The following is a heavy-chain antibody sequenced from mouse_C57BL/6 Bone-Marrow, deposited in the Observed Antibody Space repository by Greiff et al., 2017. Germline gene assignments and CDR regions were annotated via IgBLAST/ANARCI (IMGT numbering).Heavy chain of an antibody. CDR1: GYTFTSYN. Sequence: SGAELVRPGASVKMSCKASGYTFTSYNMHWVKQTPRQGLEWIGAIYPGNGDTSYNQKFKGKATLTVDKSSSTAYMQLSSLPSEDSAVYFCARTYYSDWGFAYWGQGTLVTVSA. D-gene: IGHD2-12*01. J-gene: IGHJ3*01. CDR2: IYPGNGDT. V-gene: IGHV1-12*01. CDR3: ARTYYSDWGFAY.